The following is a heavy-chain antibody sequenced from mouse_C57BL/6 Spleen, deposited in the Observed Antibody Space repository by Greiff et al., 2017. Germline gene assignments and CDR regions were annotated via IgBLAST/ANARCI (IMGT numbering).Heavy chain of an antibody. CDR2: IDPSDSET. Sequence: VQLQQPGAELVRPGSSVKLSCKASGYTFTSYWMHWVKQRPIQGLEWIGNIDPSDSETHYNQKFKDKATLTVDKSSSTAYMQHSSLTSEDSAVYYCAREGYGYDGDWYFDVWGTGTTVTVSS. V-gene: IGHV1-52*01. CDR1: GYTFTSYW. J-gene: IGHJ1*03. CDR3: AREGYGYDGDWYFDV. D-gene: IGHD2-2*01.